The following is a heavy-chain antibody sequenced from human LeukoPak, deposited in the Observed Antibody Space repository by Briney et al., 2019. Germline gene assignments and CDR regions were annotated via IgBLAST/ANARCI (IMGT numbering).Heavy chain of an antibody. Sequence: GGSLRLSCAASGFTVSGNYMSWVRQFPGKGLEWVSVIYSGGTTNYADSVKGRFTISRDYSKNTLYLQMNSLRPEDMAVYYCATRFSEQSWGQGTLVTVSS. CDR3: ATRFSEQS. D-gene: IGHD3-3*01. J-gene: IGHJ4*02. V-gene: IGHV3-66*02. CDR2: IYSGGTT. CDR1: GFTVSGNY.